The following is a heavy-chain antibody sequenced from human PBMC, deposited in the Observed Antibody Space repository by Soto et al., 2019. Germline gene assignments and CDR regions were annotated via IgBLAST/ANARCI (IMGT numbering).Heavy chain of an antibody. J-gene: IGHJ6*02. D-gene: IGHD1-26*01. V-gene: IGHV1-69*13. CDR1: GGTFSSYA. CDR2: IIPIFGTA. Sequence: SVKVSCKASGGTFSSYAISWVRQAPGQGLEWMGGIIPIFGTANYAQKFQGRVTITADESTSTAYMELSSLRSEDTAVYYCAKSGASSLYGMDVWGQGTKVTVSS. CDR3: AKSGASSLYGMDV.